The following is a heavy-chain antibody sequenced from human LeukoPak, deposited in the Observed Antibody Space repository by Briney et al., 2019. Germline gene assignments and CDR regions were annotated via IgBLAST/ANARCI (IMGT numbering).Heavy chain of an antibody. V-gene: IGHV4-4*02. J-gene: IGHJ4*02. CDR3: ARDRAFHY. CDR2: IYHSGST. Sequence: SETLSLTCVVSGGSISSSNWWSWVRQPPGKGLEWIGEIYHSGSTVYNPSLKSRVTISIDESKNQFSLKLNSVTAAYTAVYYCARDRAFHYWGQGTLVTVSS. CDR1: GGSISSSNW.